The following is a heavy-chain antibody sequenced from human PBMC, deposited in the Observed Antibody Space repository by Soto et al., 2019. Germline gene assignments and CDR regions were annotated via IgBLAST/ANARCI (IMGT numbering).Heavy chain of an antibody. D-gene: IGHD6-19*01. CDR3: ARDQRVAARLYYFDY. CDR2: ISTSSNYI. Sequence: EVQLVESGGGLVKPGGSLRLSCAASGFTFSTYNMNWVRQAPGKGLEWVASISTSSNYIYYSDPLNGRFTISRDNAKKSVYLHMNSLRAEDTAVYFCARDQRVAARLYYFDYWGQRTLVTVSS. CDR1: GFTFSTYN. J-gene: IGHJ4*02. V-gene: IGHV3-21*01.